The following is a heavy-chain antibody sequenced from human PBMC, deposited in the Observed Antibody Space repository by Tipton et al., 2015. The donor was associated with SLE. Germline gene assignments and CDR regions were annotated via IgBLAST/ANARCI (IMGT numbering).Heavy chain of an antibody. CDR1: GGSISSGNYY. D-gene: IGHD2-21*01. J-gene: IGHJ4*02. CDR2: INYVGVT. Sequence: TLSLTCIVSGGSISSGNYYWSWIRQNPGKGLEWIGYINYVGVTDRKPSLKSRVTLSVDTSQNQFSLKLSSVTAADTAVYYCATTSCSGDSCLVDHWGQGTLVTVSS. V-gene: IGHV4-31*03. CDR3: ATTSCSGDSCLVDH.